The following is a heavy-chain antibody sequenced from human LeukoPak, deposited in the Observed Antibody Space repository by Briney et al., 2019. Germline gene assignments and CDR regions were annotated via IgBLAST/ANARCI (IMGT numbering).Heavy chain of an antibody. J-gene: IGHJ4*02. V-gene: IGHV3-53*01. CDR2: IYSGGST. Sequence: GGSLRLSCAASGFTVSSNYMSWVRLAPGKGLEWVSVIYSGGSTYYADSVKGRFTISRDNSKNTLYLQMNSLRAEDTAVYYCAREIIQLPGYFDYWGQGTLVTVSS. CDR1: GFTVSSNY. CDR3: AREIIQLPGYFDY. D-gene: IGHD5-18*01.